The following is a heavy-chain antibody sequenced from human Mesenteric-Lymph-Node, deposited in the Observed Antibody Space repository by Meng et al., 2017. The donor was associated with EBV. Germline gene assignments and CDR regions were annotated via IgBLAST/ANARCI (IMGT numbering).Heavy chain of an antibody. CDR3: AHRRRHDYRSGWYYDY. Sequence: QISLQEAGPTMVNPTETLTLTCTFSGFSLSTSGMGVAWIRQSPGKALEWLALIRWDDDKWYSPSLKSRLTISKDTSENQVVLTMTNMDPVDTATYYCAHRRRHDYRSGWYYDYWGQGTLVTVSS. V-gene: IGHV2-5*02. CDR1: GFSLSTSGMG. J-gene: IGHJ4*02. CDR2: IRWDDDK. D-gene: IGHD6-19*01.